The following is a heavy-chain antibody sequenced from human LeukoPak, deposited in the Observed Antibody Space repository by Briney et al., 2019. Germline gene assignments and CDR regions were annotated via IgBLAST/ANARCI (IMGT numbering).Heavy chain of an antibody. V-gene: IGHV3-74*01. CDR1: GFTFTTYW. J-gene: IGHJ6*02. Sequence: GESLRLSCAASGFTFTTYWMHWVRQAPGKGLVWVSHINSDGSITSYADSVKGRFTISRDNAKNTLYLQMNSLRAEDTAVYYCARDAVDTANAVWGQGTTVTVSS. CDR3: ARDAVDTANAV. D-gene: IGHD5-18*01. CDR2: INSDGSIT.